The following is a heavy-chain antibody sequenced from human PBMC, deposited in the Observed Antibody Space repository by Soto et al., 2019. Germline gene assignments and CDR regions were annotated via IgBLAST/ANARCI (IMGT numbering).Heavy chain of an antibody. CDR3: AKERLKYQLLRGEYFQH. D-gene: IGHD2-2*01. J-gene: IGHJ1*01. CDR2: ISYDGSNK. V-gene: IGHV3-30*18. CDR1: GFTFSSYG. Sequence: GGSLRLSCAASGFTFSSYGMHWVRQAPGKGLEWVAVISYDGSNKYYADSVKGRFTISRDNSKNTLYLQMNSLRAEDTAVYYCAKERLKYQLLRGEYFQHWGQGTLVTVSS.